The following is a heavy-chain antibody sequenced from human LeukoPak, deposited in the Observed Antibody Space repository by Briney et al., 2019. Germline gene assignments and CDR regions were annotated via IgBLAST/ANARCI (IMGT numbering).Heavy chain of an antibody. Sequence: PGRSLRLSCAASGFTFSGYFMHWVRQAPGKGLEWVAIISSDGNTKYYADSVKGRFTISRGNSKNTLYLQMNSLRAEDTAVYYCARETSTGFDYWGQGTLVTVSS. V-gene: IGHV3-30-3*01. D-gene: IGHD4-11*01. CDR3: ARETSTGFDY. CDR2: ISSDGNTK. CDR1: GFTFSGYF. J-gene: IGHJ4*02.